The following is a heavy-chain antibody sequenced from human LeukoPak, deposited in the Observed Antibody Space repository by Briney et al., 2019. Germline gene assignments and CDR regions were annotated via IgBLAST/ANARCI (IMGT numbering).Heavy chain of an antibody. V-gene: IGHV4-34*01. CDR2: INHSGST. CDR3: ASKSRGYSYGYYY. J-gene: IGHJ4*02. CDR1: GGSFSGYY. D-gene: IGHD5-18*01. Sequence: SETLSLTCAVYGGSFSGYYWSWIRQPPGKGLEWIGEINHSGSTNYNPSLKSRVTISVDTSKNQFSLKLSSVTAADTAMYYCASKSRGYSYGYYYWGQGTLVTVSS.